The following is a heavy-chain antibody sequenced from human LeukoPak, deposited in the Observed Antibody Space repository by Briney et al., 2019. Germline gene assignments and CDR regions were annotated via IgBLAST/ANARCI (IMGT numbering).Heavy chain of an antibody. J-gene: IGHJ2*01. Sequence: GGSLRLSCAASGFTFSSFAMSWVRQAPGKGLEWVSLIYSGGVTYYADSVKGRFIISRDNSKNTLFLQMNSLRAEDTAVYYCARAPSGWSDYWYFDLWGRGTLVTVSS. D-gene: IGHD6-19*01. CDR3: ARAPSGWSDYWYFDL. CDR1: GFTFSSFA. V-gene: IGHV3-53*01. CDR2: IYSGGVT.